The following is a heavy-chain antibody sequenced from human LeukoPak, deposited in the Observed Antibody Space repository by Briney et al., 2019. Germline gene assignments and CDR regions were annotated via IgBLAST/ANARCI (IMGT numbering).Heavy chain of an antibody. V-gene: IGHV1-2*06. CDR3: AKAEYTYGLAY. J-gene: IGHJ4*02. CDR1: GYTFTGYY. D-gene: IGHD5-18*01. CDR2: INPNSGYT. Sequence: ASEKVSCKASGYTFTGYYMHWVRQAPGQGLEWMGRINPNSGYTNYAQKFQGRVTMTRDTSISTAYMELSRLRSDDTAVYYCAKAEYTYGLAYWGQGTLVTVSS.